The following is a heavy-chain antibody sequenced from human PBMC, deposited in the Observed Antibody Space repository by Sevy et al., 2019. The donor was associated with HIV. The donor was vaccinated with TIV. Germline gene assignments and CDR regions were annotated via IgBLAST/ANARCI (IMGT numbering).Heavy chain of an antibody. V-gene: IGHV3-74*03. Sequence: GGSLRLSCAASGFSFSIYWMHGVRQVPGKGLVWVSRINSDRSSTTYADSVKGRFTFSRDNAKNTLFLQMNSLRVEDTAVYYCVREGVGGYSYGFDYWGQGTLVTVSS. CDR2: INSDRSST. D-gene: IGHD5-18*01. CDR1: GFSFSIYW. CDR3: VREGVGGYSYGFDY. J-gene: IGHJ4*02.